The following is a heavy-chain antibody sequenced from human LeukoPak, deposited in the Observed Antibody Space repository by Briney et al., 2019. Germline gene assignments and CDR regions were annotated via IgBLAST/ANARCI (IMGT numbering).Heavy chain of an antibody. CDR1: VFTLSSYS. V-gene: IGHV3-48*01. D-gene: IGHD6-19*01. CDR2: ISSSSSTI. Sequence: GGSLRLSCAASVFTLSSYSMNWVRQAPGKGLEWVSYISSSSSTIYYADSVKGRFTISRDNAKNSLYLQMNSLRAEDTAVYYCARRGFVAGLKGFSDYWGQGTLVTVSS. J-gene: IGHJ4*02. CDR3: ARRGFVAGLKGFSDY.